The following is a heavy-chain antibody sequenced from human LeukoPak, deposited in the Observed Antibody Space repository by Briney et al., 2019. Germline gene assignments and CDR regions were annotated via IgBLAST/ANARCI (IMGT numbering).Heavy chain of an antibody. Sequence: MTSETLSLTCTVSGGSISTSNYYWGWIRQPPGKGLEWIGNIFYSGSTYYSPSLKSRVTISLDTSRNQFSLKLSSVTAADTAVYYCARQRGGRGVIKYPTPYYFDYWGQGTLVTVSS. CDR3: ARQRGGRGVIKYPTPYYFDY. V-gene: IGHV4-39*01. J-gene: IGHJ4*02. D-gene: IGHD3-10*01. CDR1: GGSISTSNYY. CDR2: IFYSGST.